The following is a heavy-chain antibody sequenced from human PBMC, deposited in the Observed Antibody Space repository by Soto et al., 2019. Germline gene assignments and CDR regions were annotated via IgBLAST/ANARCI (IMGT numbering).Heavy chain of an antibody. D-gene: IGHD6-13*01. CDR1: GLTFSSHG. Sequence: GRPLRLSCTASGLTFSSHGMRWIRQAPGKGLEWVSAISGSGGSTYYADSVKGRFTISRDNSKNTLYLQMNSLRAEDTAVYYCAKVNFPYSSSWLFFDYWVQGTLVTVSS. CDR3: AKVNFPYSSSWLFFDY. V-gene: IGHV3-23*01. CDR2: ISGSGGST. J-gene: IGHJ4*02.